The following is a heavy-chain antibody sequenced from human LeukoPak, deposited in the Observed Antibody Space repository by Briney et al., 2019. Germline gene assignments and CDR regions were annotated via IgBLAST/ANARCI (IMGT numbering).Heavy chain of an antibody. J-gene: IGHJ3*02. V-gene: IGHV3-33*01. CDR2: IWYDGTKK. D-gene: IGHD4-17*01. CDR3: ARGADYGDGAFDI. CDR1: GFTFSTYG. Sequence: GGSLRLFCVASGFTFSTYGTHWVRQAPGKGLEWVALIWYDGTKKYYADSVKGRFTISRDNSKNTLYLQMNSLRAEDTAVYYCARGADYGDGAFDIWGQGTMVTVSS.